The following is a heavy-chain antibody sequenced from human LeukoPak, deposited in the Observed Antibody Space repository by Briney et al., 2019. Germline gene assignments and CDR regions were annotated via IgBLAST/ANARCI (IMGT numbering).Heavy chain of an antibody. V-gene: IGHV3-30-3*01. CDR1: GFAFSNYA. Sequence: GGSLRLSCAASGFAFSNYAMHWVRQAPGKGLEWVAIISYDGSNNYYADSVKGRFTVSRDNSKNTLFLQMNSLRAEDTAVYYCARGSFEYSNSFGDYWGQGTLVTVSS. CDR2: ISYDGSNN. D-gene: IGHD6-6*01. CDR3: ARGSFEYSNSFGDY. J-gene: IGHJ4*02.